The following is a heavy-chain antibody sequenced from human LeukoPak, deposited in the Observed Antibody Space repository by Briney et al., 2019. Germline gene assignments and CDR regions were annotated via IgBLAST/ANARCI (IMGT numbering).Heavy chain of an antibody. CDR2: IRYDGRNK. V-gene: IGHV3-30*02. CDR3: AKDYEPCPNYNDSSGNFDY. J-gene: IGHJ4*02. Sequence: GGSLRLSCAASGFTFSSYGMHWVRQAPGKGLEWVAFIRYDGRNKYYADSVKGRFTISRDNSKNTLYVHKNSLRAEHTPVYYCAKDYEPCPNYNDSSGNFDYWGQGALVTVSS. CDR1: GFTFSSYG. D-gene: IGHD3-22*01.